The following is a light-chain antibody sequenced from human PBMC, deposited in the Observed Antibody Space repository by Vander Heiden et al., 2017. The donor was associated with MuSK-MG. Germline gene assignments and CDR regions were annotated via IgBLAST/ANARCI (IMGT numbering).Light chain of an antibody. J-gene: IGLJ1*01. Sequence: QSVLTQPPSASGTPGQRVTISCSGSSSNIGSNTVNWYQQLPGTAPKLLIYSNNQRPSGGPYRFSGSKSGTSASLAIRWLQAEDEADYYCAAWDDSLNGPYVFGTGTKVTVL. CDR3: AAWDDSLNGPYV. CDR2: SNN. CDR1: SSNIGSNT. V-gene: IGLV1-44*01.